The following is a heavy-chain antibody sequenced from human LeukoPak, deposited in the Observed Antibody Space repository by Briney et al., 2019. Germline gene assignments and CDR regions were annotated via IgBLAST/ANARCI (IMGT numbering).Heavy chain of an antibody. V-gene: IGHV3-48*02. CDR3: ARDLEVPGGNRLFDY. J-gene: IGHJ4*02. CDR2: ISRSSSTI. CDR1: GFTFSSYR. Sequence: GGALRLSCAVSGFTFSSYRMNWVRPAPAKGLTWVSDISRSSSTIDYADSVKGRFSISRDNAKNSMYLQMNSLIDEDTAVYYCARDLEVPGGNRLFDYWGQGTLVTVSS. D-gene: IGHD4-23*01.